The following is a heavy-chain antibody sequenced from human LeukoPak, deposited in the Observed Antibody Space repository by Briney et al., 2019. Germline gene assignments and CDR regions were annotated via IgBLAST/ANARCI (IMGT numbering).Heavy chain of an antibody. D-gene: IGHD2-2*01. CDR1: GFTFSNYA. CDR3: VRDEGMGYCSSSSSPLWGY. CDR2: RKQYGSGR. V-gene: IGHV3-7*01. Sequence: PGGSLRLSCAASGFTFSNYAMSWVRQPPGKGQEWVSNRKQYGSGRYYVDSVKSRFTITRENAKNSLYLQMNSLRAEDTAVYYCVRDEGMGYCSSSSSPLWGYWGQGTLVTVSS. J-gene: IGHJ4*02.